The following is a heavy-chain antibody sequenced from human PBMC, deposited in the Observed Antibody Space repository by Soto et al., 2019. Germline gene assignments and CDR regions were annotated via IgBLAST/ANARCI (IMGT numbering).Heavy chain of an antibody. Sequence: GGSLRLSCAASGFTFDGYTMHWVRQAPGKGLEWVSGISWNSVNTAYADSVKGRFTISRDNAKNSLYLQMNSLRPEDTALYYCAKVQDYGGNSNVWGQGTAVTVSS. CDR2: ISWNSVNT. J-gene: IGHJ6*02. CDR1: GFTFDGYT. CDR3: AKVQDYGGNSNV. D-gene: IGHD4-17*01. V-gene: IGHV3-9*01.